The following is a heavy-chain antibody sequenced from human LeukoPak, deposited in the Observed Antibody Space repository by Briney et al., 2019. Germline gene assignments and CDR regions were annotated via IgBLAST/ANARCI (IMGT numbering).Heavy chain of an antibody. J-gene: IGHJ4*02. V-gene: IGHV4-59*05. D-gene: IGHD6-19*01. CDR3: ATHPGYSSGHHFDY. CDR2: IIYSGTT. Sequence: GSLRLSCAASGFTFSSYEMNWVRQAPGKGLEWIGSIIYSGTTYYSPSLKSRITISVDMSKNEFSLKLTSVTAADTAVYYCATHPGYSSGHHFDYWGQGTLVIVSS. CDR1: GFTFSSYE.